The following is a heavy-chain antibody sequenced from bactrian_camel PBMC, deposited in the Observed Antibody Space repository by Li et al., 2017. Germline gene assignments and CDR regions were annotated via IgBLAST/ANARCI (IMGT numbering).Heavy chain of an antibody. V-gene: IGHV3S53*01. D-gene: IGHD7*01. CDR1: GNSFSRNY. CDR2: IDRYNTS. J-gene: IGHJ4*01. Sequence: HVQLVESGGGSVQAGGSLRLSCASSGNSFSRNYMAWFRQAPGKEREGVAGIDRYNTSYYSDSVKGRFTISRDNAKNTLQLVMNSLKTEDTAVYYCATSPPGGGLRDGYKGQGTQVTVS.